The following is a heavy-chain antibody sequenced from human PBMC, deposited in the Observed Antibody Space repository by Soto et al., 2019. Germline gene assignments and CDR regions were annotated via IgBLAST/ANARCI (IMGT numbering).Heavy chain of an antibody. CDR3: ARSYYYILTGYYDYYGMDV. CDR1: GFTCSSYA. V-gene: IGHV3-30-3*01. Sequence: QVQLVESGGGVVQPGRSLRLSCAASGFTCSSYAMHWVRQAPGKGLEWVAVISYDGSNEYYADSVKGRFTISRDNSKNTLYLQMNSLRAEDTAVYYCARSYYYILTGYYDYYGMDVWGQGTTVTVSS. J-gene: IGHJ6*02. D-gene: IGHD3-9*01. CDR2: ISYDGSNE.